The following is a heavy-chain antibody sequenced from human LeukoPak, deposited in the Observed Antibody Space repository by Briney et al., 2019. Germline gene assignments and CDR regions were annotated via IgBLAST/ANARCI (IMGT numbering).Heavy chain of an antibody. CDR3: ARAPYALPDY. CDR2: IYYSGST. Sequence: SETLSLTCTVSGDSISSSSYYWGWIRQPPGKELEWIGSIYYSGSTYYNPSLNSRVTISVDTSKNQFSLKLSSVTAADTAVYYCARAPYALPDYWGQGTLVTVSS. CDR1: GDSISSSSYY. V-gene: IGHV4-39*07. D-gene: IGHD4-17*01. J-gene: IGHJ4*02.